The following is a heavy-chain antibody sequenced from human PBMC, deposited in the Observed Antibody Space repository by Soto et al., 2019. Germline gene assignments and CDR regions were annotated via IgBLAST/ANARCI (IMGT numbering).Heavy chain of an antibody. J-gene: IGHJ4*02. CDR3: ARDASLSVGDPAPFDN. V-gene: IGHV1-58*01. CDR1: GFTFTSSA. Sequence: SVKVSCKASGFTFTSSAVQWVRQARGQRLEWIGWIVVGSGNTNYAQKFQERVTITRDMSTSTAYMELSSLRSADTAVYYCARDASLSVGDPAPFDNWGQGTRVTVSS. D-gene: IGHD5-18*01. CDR2: IVVGSGNT.